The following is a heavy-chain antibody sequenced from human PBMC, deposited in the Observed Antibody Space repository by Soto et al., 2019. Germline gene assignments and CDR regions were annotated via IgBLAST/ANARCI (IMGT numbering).Heavy chain of an antibody. D-gene: IGHD2-15*01. J-gene: IGHJ4*02. CDR1: GGSISSSNW. V-gene: IGHV4-4*02. Sequence: QVQLQESGPGLVKPSGTLSLTCAVSGGSISSSNWWSWVRQPPGKGLGWIGEIYHSGSTNDNPSLKSRLTISVDKSKNQFSLKLSSVTAADTAVYYCARGRYCSGGRCYSTKDYWGQGTLVTVSS. CDR2: IYHSGST. CDR3: ARGRYCSGGRCYSTKDY.